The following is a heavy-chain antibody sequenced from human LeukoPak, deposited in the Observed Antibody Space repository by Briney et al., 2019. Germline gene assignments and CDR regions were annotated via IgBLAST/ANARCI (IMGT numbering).Heavy chain of an antibody. CDR1: GFTFSSYE. J-gene: IGHJ3*02. CDR3: ARSFLPYGDHDAFDI. CDR2: ISSSGSTI. V-gene: IGHV3-48*03. D-gene: IGHD4-17*01. Sequence: PGGSLGLSCAASGFTFSSYEMNWVRQAPGKGLEWVSYISSSGSTIYYADSVKGRFTISRDNAKNSLYLQMNSLRAEDTAVYYCARSFLPYGDHDAFDIWGQGTMVTVSS.